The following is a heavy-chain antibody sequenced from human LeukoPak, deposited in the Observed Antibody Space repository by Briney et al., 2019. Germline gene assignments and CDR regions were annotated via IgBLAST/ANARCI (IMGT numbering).Heavy chain of an antibody. CDR2: IYYSGST. J-gene: IGHJ4*02. D-gene: IGHD3-10*01. V-gene: IGHV4-39*07. CDR3: ARLWFGELSYFDY. CDR1: GGSISSSSYY. Sequence: SETLSLTCTVSGGSISSSSYYWGWVRQPPGKGLEWIANIYYSGSTYYSPSLRSRVTISVDTSKNQFSLKLSSVTAADTAVYYCARLWFGELSYFDYWGQGTLVTVSS.